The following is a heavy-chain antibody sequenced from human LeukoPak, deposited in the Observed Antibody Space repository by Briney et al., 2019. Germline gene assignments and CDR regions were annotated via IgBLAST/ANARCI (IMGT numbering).Heavy chain of an antibody. V-gene: IGHV4-59*01. CDR1: GGSISSYY. CDR3: ARQTYYDFWSGYTQPFDI. CDR2: IYYSGGT. D-gene: IGHD3-3*01. J-gene: IGHJ3*02. Sequence: SETLSLTCTVSGGSISSYYWSWIRQPPGKGLEWIGYIYYSGGTNYNPSLKSRVTISVDTSKNQFSLKLSSVTAADTAVYYCARQTYYDFWSGYTQPFDIWGQGTMVTVSS.